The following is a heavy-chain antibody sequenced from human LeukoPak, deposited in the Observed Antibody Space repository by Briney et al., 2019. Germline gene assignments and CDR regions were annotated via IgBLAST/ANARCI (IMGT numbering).Heavy chain of an antibody. V-gene: IGHV3-30-3*01. CDR3: ARDCFLRGGDYVKNWFDP. CDR1: GFTFSSYA. D-gene: IGHD4-17*01. J-gene: IGHJ5*02. Sequence: GGPLRLSCAASGFTFSSYAMHWVRQAPGKGLEWVAVISYDGSNKYYADSVKGRFTISRDNSKNTLYLQMNSLRAEDTAVYYCARDCFLRGGDYVKNWFDPWGQGTLVTVSS. CDR2: ISYDGSNK.